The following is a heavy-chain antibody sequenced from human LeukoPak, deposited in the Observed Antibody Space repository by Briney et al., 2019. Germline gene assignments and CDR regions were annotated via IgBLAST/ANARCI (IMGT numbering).Heavy chain of an antibody. D-gene: IGHD4-17*01. CDR1: GFTFNNYA. J-gene: IGHJ4*02. Sequence: GGSLRLSCAASGFTFNNYAMNWVRQAPGKGLEWISSISGGGETTYYADSAKGRFTISRDNSQNTLYLQMNGLRAEDTAVYYCARDYADYVGYFFFDYWGQGTLVTVSS. CDR3: ARDYADYVGYFFFDY. V-gene: IGHV3-23*01. CDR2: ISGGGETT.